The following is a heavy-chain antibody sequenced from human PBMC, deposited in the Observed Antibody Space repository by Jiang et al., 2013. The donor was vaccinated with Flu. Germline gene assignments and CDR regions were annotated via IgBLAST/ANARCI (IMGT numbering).Heavy chain of an antibody. D-gene: IGHD5-24*01. CDR3: ARRGRDGYNNYFDY. V-gene: IGHV4-39*01. CDR2: IYYSGST. J-gene: IGHJ4*02. CDR1: GGSISSSSYY. Sequence: GLVKPSETLSLTCTVSGGSISSSSYYWGWIRQPPGKGLEWIGSIYYSGSTYYNPSLKSRVTISVDTSKNQFSLKLSSVTATDTAVYYCARRGRDGYNNYFDYWGQGTLVTVSS.